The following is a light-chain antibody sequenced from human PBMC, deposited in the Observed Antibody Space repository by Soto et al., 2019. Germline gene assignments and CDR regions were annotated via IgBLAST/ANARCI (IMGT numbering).Light chain of an antibody. CDR3: GAWDSSLSAWV. CDR2: DNN. CDR1: SSNIGNNY. J-gene: IGLJ3*02. Sequence: HSVLTQPPSVSAAPGQKVTISCSGSSSNIGNNYVSWYQQLPGTAPKLLIYDNNKRPSGIPDRFSGSKSGTSATLGITGLQAGDEADYYCGAWDSSLSAWVFGGGTKVTVL. V-gene: IGLV1-51*01.